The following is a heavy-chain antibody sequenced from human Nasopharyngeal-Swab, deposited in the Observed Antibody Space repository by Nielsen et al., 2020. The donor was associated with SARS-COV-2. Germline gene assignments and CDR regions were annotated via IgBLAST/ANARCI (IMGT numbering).Heavy chain of an antibody. J-gene: IGHJ3*02. Sequence: GGSLRLSCASSGFTFSSYSMNWVRQAPGKGLEWVSSISSSSSYIYYADSVKGRFTISRDNAKNSLYLQMNSLRAEDTAVYYCAPPAGDAFDIWGQGTMVTVSS. V-gene: IGHV3-21*01. CDR2: ISSSSSYI. CDR3: APPAGDAFDI. CDR1: GFTFSSYS. D-gene: IGHD6-13*01.